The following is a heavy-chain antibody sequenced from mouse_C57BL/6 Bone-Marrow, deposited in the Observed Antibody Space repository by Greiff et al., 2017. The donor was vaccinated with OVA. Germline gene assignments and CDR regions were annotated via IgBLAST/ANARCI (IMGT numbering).Heavy chain of an antibody. CDR3: ASSPPFAY. CDR2: INPNNGGT. J-gene: IGHJ3*01. D-gene: IGHD6-1*01. Sequence: VQLQQSGPELVKPGASVKISCKASGYTFTDYYMNWVKQSHGKSLEWIGDINPNNGGTSYNQKFKGKATLTVDKSSSTAYMELRSLTSEDSAVYYCASSPPFAYWGQGTLVTVSA. V-gene: IGHV1-26*01. CDR1: GYTFTDYY.